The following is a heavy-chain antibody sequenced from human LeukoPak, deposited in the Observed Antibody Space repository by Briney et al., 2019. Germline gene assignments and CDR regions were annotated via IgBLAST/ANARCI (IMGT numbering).Heavy chain of an antibody. J-gene: IGHJ6*02. D-gene: IGHD4-11*01. Sequence: GGSLRLSSAASGFTFSSYSMNWVRQAPGKGLEWVSYISSDSRTIYYADSVKGRFTISRDNAKNSLYLQMNSLRVEDAAVYYCASYSIPGAYVWGQGTTVTVSS. CDR2: ISSDSRTI. CDR3: ASYSIPGAYV. V-gene: IGHV3-48*04. CDR1: GFTFSSYS.